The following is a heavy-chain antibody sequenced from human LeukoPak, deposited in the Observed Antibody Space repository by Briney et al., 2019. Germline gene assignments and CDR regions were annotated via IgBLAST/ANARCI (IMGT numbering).Heavy chain of an antibody. D-gene: IGHD3-10*01. CDR1: GFTVTSNY. CDR2: IYADGTT. J-gene: IGHJ2*01. V-gene: IGHV3-53*01. CDR3: AKGTSGYYDV. Sequence: PGGSLRLSCAASGFTVTSNYMTWFRQSPGKGLAWVSHIYADGTTFYTDSAKGRFTLSRDNPHNTLFLQLSSLRVDDTAIYYCAKGTSGYYDVWGRGARVTVAA.